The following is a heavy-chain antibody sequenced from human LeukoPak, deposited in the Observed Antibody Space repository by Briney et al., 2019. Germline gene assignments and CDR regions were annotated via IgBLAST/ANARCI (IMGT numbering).Heavy chain of an antibody. CDR2: IGTAGDT. CDR3: ARAHSSGWLLHYYYYMDV. Sequence: HPGGSLRLSCAASGFTFSSCDMHWVRQATGKGLEWVSAIGTAGDTYYPGSVKGRFTISRENAKNSLYLQMNSLRAGDTAVYYCARAHSSGWLLHYYYYMDVWGKGTTVTVSS. D-gene: IGHD6-19*01. CDR1: GFTFSSCD. J-gene: IGHJ6*03. V-gene: IGHV3-13*01.